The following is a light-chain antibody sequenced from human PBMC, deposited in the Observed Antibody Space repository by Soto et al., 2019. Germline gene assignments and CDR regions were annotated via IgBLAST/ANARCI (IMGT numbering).Light chain of an antibody. Sequence: QSVLTQLPSASGTPGQRVTISCSGSSSNIGSNSVYWYQQLPGTAPKLLIYGHNQRPSGVPDRFSGSKSGTSASLAISGLRSEDEADYYCAAWDDSLSGVVFGGGTKLTVL. CDR2: GHN. CDR1: SSNIGSNS. V-gene: IGLV1-47*01. J-gene: IGLJ2*01. CDR3: AAWDDSLSGVV.